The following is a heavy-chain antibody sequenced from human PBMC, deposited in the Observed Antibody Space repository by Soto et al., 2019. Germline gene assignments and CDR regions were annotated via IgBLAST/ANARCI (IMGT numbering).Heavy chain of an antibody. CDR1: GFTFSSYA. CDR2: ITSNGGNT. D-gene: IGHD2-21*01. V-gene: IGHV3-64*01. J-gene: IGHJ6*02. CDR3: ARRIPFGYGMDV. Sequence: EVQLVESGGGLVQPGGSLRLSCAASGFTFSSYAMHWVRQAPGKGLEYVSVITSNGGNTDYASSVKGRFTISRDNSKNTLYLQMGSLRAEDMAVYYCARRIPFGYGMDVSCQGTTVTVSS.